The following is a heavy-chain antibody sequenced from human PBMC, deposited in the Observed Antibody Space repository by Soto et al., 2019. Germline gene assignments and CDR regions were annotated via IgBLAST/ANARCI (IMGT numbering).Heavy chain of an antibody. V-gene: IGHV4-61*01. J-gene: IGHJ4*02. CDR1: GGSVSSGSYY. CDR2: IYYSGST. CDR3: ARGRSGWYGY. D-gene: IGHD6-19*01. Sequence: QVQLQESGPGLVKPSETLSLTCTVSGGSVSSGSYYWIWIRQPPGQGLAWFGYIYYSGSTNYNPSRKSRVTITVDASKNQYSLKPGSVTAADTAVYYCARGRSGWYGYWGQGTLVTVSS.